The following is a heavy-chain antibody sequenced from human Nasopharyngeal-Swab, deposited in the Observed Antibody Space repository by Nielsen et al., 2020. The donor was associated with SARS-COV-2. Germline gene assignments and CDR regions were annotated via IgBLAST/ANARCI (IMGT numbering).Heavy chain of an antibody. J-gene: IGHJ6*03. CDR1: GFTFSSYS. Sequence: GESLKISCAASGFTFSSYSMNWVRQAPGKGLEWVSYISSSSSTIYCADSVKGRFTISRDNAKNSLYLQMNSLRAEDTAVYYCATKVVPAAEYYYYYYMDVWGKGTTVTVSS. CDR3: ATKVVPAAEYYYYYYMDV. D-gene: IGHD2-2*01. V-gene: IGHV3-48*01. CDR2: ISSSSSTI.